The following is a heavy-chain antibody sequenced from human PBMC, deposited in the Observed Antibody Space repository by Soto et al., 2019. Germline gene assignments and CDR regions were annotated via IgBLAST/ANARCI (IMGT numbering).Heavy chain of an antibody. CDR3: ATVEYSRSSVLDL. CDR2: ISAYNGNT. CDR1: GYTFTSYG. J-gene: IGHJ5*01. Sequence: ASVKVSCKASGYTFTSYGISWVRQAPGQGLEWMGWISAYNGNTNYAQKLQGRVTMTTDTSTSTAYMELRSLRSDDTAVYYCATVEYSRSSVLDLWGQGTLVPVSS. D-gene: IGHD6-6*01. V-gene: IGHV1-18*01.